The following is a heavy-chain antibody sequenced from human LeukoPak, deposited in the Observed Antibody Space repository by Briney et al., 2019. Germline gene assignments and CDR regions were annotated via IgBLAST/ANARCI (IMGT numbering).Heavy chain of an antibody. CDR3: ARAEWLQDAFDI. CDR1: GYNFPNHG. Sequence: ASVKVSCKASGYNFPNHGINWVRQAPGQGLEWMGWISTYNGNTNYAQKVQGRVTMTTDTSTSTAYMELRSLRSDDTAVYYCARAEWLQDAFDIWGQGTMVTVSS. D-gene: IGHD3-3*01. CDR2: ISTYNGNT. J-gene: IGHJ3*02. V-gene: IGHV1-18*01.